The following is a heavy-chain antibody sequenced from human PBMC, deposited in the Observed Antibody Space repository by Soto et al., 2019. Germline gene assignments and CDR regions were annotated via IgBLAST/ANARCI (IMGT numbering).Heavy chain of an antibody. V-gene: IGHV4-4*02. J-gene: IGHJ6*02. CDR2: IYHSGTT. D-gene: IGHD3-3*01. CDR1: GGSISSSNW. Sequence: NPSETLSLTCAVSGGSISSSNWWTWVRQPPGKGLEWIGEIYHSGTTNYNPSLKSRVTISVDTSKNQFSLKLSSVTAADTAVYYCARDRGSVLRFLEWFSGDYGMDVWGQGTTVTVSS. CDR3: ARDRGSVLRFLEWFSGDYGMDV.